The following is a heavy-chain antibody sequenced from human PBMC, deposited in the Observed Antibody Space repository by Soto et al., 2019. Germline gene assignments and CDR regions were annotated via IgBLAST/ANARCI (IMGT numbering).Heavy chain of an antibody. CDR3: ATSVNSAMAFDY. J-gene: IGHJ4*02. CDR1: GYTFTHYY. CDR2: INPNGGIT. V-gene: IGHV1-46*01. D-gene: IGHD5-18*01. Sequence: ASLKVSCKASGYTFTHYYIHWVRQAPGQGLEWMGIINPNGGITTYAQKFRAGFTMTRDTSTSTVYLELSSLRSEDSAIYYCATSVNSAMAFDYWGQGTLVTVSS.